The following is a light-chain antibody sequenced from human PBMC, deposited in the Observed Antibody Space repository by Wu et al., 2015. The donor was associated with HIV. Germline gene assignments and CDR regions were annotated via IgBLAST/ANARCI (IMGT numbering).Light chain of an antibody. CDR2: DAS. CDR3: QQYGRT. J-gene: IGKJ3*01. CDR1: QSVSTSY. V-gene: IGKV3-20*01. Sequence: EIVSTQSPGTLSLSPGERATLSCRASQSVSTSYLAWYQQKLGQAPRLLMYDASSRATGIPDRFSGSGSGTDFTLTISRLEPEDFAVYYCQQYGRTFGPGIKVDIK.